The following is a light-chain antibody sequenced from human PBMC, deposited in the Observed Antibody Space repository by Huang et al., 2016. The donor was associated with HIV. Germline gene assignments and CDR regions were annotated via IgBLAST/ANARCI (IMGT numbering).Light chain of an antibody. CDR1: QSVSSY. Sequence: ELVLTQSPATLSLSPGQRATLSCRASQSVSSYLACYQQKPAQAPRLILYDTSKSATGVPARFSGSGSGTDFTLTINRLEPEDFAVYYCQQHSNWPLLGQGTKLEI. CDR2: DTS. J-gene: IGKJ2*01. CDR3: QQHSNWPL. V-gene: IGKV3-11*01.